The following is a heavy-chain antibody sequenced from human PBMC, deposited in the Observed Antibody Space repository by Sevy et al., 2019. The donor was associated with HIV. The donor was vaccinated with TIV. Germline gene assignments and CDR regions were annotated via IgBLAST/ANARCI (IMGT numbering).Heavy chain of an antibody. CDR1: GFTFSSYW. CDR2: IRQDGSEK. J-gene: IGHJ3*02. D-gene: IGHD4-17*01. Sequence: GGSLRLSCAASGFTFSSYWMTWVRQAPGKGLEWVANIRQDGSEKYYVASVKGRFTISRDNTKNSLYRQMNSLRAEDTAVYYCAGEGGSMTTRSPSAFDIWGQGTLVTVSS. V-gene: IGHV3-7*01. CDR3: AGEGGSMTTRSPSAFDI.